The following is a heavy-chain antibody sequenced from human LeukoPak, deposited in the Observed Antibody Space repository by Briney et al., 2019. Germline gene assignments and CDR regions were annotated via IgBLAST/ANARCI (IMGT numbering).Heavy chain of an antibody. D-gene: IGHD2-2*01. Sequence: RPSETLSLTCTVSGGSISRYYWCWIRQPPGKGLEWIGYIYSSENTYYNPSLNSRVTISVDTSKNQFSLKLSSVTAADTAVYYCARDIVVVPAGDWFDPWGQGTLVTVSS. J-gene: IGHJ5*02. CDR2: IYSSENT. V-gene: IGHV4-59*12. CDR3: ARDIVVVPAGDWFDP. CDR1: GGSISRYY.